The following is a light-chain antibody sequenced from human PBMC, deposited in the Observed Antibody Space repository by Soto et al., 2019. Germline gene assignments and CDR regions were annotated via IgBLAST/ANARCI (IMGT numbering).Light chain of an antibody. Sequence: QSVLTQPPSVSGAPGQRVTISCTGSSSNIGAGYDVHWYQQLPGTAPKLLIYGNSNRPSGVPDRFSGSKSGTSASLAITGLQAEDRDCYYGQSDGSGLRGQGFGPGTKRTVL. V-gene: IGLV1-40*01. CDR1: SSNIGAGYD. CDR2: GNS. CDR3: QSDGSGLRGQG. J-gene: IGLJ1*01.